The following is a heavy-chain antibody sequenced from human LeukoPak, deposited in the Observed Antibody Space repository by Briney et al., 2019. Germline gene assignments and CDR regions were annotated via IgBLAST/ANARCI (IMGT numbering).Heavy chain of an antibody. D-gene: IGHD2-2*03. CDR3: ARDGMDIVVVPAASDY. CDR2: INQDGSEI. Sequence: GGSLRLSCAASGFTFITYWMSWVRQAPGKGLEWVANINQDGSEIYYVDSVKGRFTISRDNARNSLYLQMNSLRAEDTAVYYCARDGMDIVVVPAASDYWGQGTLVTVSS. V-gene: IGHV3-7*01. J-gene: IGHJ4*02. CDR1: GFTFITYW.